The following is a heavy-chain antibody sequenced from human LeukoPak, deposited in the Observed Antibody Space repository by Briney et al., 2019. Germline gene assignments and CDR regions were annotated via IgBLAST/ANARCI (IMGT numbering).Heavy chain of an antibody. Sequence: GASVTVSCKPSGYTFTNYHMNWVRQAPGQGLEWMGIINPSGGSTTNAQKFQGRVIMTRDMSTSTVYMELSSLRSEDTAVYFCARYGHSPFFDYWGQGTLVIVSS. CDR2: INPSGGST. D-gene: IGHD4-17*01. CDR3: ARYGHSPFFDY. J-gene: IGHJ4*02. V-gene: IGHV1-46*01. CDR1: GYTFTNYH.